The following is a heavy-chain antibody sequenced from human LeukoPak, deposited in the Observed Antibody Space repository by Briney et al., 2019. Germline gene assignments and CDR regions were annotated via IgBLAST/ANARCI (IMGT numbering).Heavy chain of an antibody. V-gene: IGHV3-48*04. J-gene: IGHJ4*02. CDR3: ARSRTVDY. CDR1: GLTFSSYS. Sequence: GGSLRLSCAASGLTFSSYSMNWVRQAPGEGLEWVSYISSSSSTIYYADSVKGRFTISRDNAKNSLYLQMNSLRAEDTAVYYCARSRTVDYWGQGTLVTVSS. CDR2: ISSSSSTI.